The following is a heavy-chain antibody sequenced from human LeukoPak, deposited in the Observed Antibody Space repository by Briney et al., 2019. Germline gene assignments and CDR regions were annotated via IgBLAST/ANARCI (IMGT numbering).Heavy chain of an antibody. CDR3: ARDRGYYDSSSYYYVGDFDY. V-gene: IGHV1-2*02. CDR2: INPNSGGT. Sequence: ASVKVSCKASGYTFTGYYMHWVRQAPGQGLEWMGWINPNSGGTNYAQKVQGRATTTTDTSTSTAYMELRSLRSDDTAVYYCARDRGYYDSSSYYYVGDFDYWGQGTLVTVSS. D-gene: IGHD3-22*01. CDR1: GYTFTGYY. J-gene: IGHJ4*02.